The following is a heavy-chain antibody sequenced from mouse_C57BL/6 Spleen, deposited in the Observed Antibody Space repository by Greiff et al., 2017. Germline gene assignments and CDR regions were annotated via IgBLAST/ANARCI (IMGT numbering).Heavy chain of an antibody. CDR1: GYTFTSYW. D-gene: IGHD1-1*01. Sequence: QVQLQQPGAELVMPGASVKLSCKASGYTFTSYWMHWVKQRPGPGLEWIGEIDPSDSYTNYNQKFKGKSTLTVDKSSSTAYMQLSSLTSEDSAVYYCARSHYGSSYYFDYWGQGTTLTVSS. CDR3: ARSHYGSSYYFDY. J-gene: IGHJ2*01. CDR2: IDPSDSYT. V-gene: IGHV1-69*01.